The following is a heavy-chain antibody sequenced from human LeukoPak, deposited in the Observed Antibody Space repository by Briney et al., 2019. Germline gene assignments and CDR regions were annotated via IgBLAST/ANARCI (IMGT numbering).Heavy chain of an antibody. CDR1: GFTFSSYA. D-gene: IGHD6-6*01. Sequence: PGGSLRLSCAASGFTFSSYAMHWVRQAPGKGLEWVAVISYDGSNKYYADSVKGRFTISRDNSKNTLYLQMNSLRAEDTAVYYCAKDRLEYSSSGYYYMDVWGKGTTVTVSS. J-gene: IGHJ6*03. CDR2: ISYDGSNK. V-gene: IGHV3-30-3*01. CDR3: AKDRLEYSSSGYYYMDV.